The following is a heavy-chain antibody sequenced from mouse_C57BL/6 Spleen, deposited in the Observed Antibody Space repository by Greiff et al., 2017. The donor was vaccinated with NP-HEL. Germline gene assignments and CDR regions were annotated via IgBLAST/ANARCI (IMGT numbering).Heavy chain of an antibody. D-gene: IGHD2-3*01. J-gene: IGHJ3*01. CDR3: ARLEGLYDGYFAY. CDR1: GYTFTSYW. CDR2: INPSNGGT. V-gene: IGHV1-53*01. Sequence: VQLQQPGTELVKPGASVKLSCKASGYTFTSYWMHWVKQRPGQGLEWIGNINPSNGGTNYNEKFKSKATLTVDKSSSTAYMQLSSLTSEDSAVYYCARLEGLYDGYFAYWGQGTLVTVSA.